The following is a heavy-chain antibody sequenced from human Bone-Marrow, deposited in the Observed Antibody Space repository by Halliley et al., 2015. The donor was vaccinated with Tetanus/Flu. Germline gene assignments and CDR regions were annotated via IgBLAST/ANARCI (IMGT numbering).Heavy chain of an antibody. V-gene: IGHV3-11*03. Sequence: FISSISFHRDYADSVKGRFTISRDNANNSLYLQMNTLRAEDTAVYYCARAYDLPPGHDYSGMDVWGQGTSVTVSS. J-gene: IGHJ6*02. CDR2: ISSISFHR. D-gene: IGHD3-22*01. CDR3: ARAYDLPPGHDYSGMDV.